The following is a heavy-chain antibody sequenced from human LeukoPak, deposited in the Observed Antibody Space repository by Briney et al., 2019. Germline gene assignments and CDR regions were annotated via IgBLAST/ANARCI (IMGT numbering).Heavy chain of an antibody. V-gene: IGHV3-7*01. CDR2: IKHDGSEK. D-gene: IGHD3-3*01. CDR1: GFIFTNYS. Sequence: GGSLRLSCAASGFIFTNYSMSWVRQAPGKGLEWVASIKHDGSEKYYVDSVRGRFTISRDNTMNSLYLQMSSLRAEDTAVYYCATDRGWRTSGYYLYYFEYWGQGTLSPTPQ. J-gene: IGHJ4*02. CDR3: ATDRGWRTSGYYLYYFEY.